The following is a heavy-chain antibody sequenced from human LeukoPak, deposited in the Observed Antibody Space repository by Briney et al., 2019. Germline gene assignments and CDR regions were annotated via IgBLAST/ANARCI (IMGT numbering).Heavy chain of an antibody. CDR3: ARVGGVPAAMGFDP. V-gene: IGHV4-30-2*01. CDR2: IYHCGST. Sequence: SETLSLTCAVSGGSISSGGYSWSWIRQPPGKGLEWIGYIYHCGSTYYNPSLKSRVTISVDRSKNQFSLKLSSVTAADTAVYYCARVGGVPAAMGFDPWGQGTLVTVSS. J-gene: IGHJ5*02. D-gene: IGHD2-2*01. CDR1: GGSISSGGYS.